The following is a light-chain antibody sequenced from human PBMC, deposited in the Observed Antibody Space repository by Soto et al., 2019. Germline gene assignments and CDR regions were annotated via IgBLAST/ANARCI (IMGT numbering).Light chain of an antibody. J-gene: IGLJ3*02. CDR3: AAWDDSLTGPV. CDR1: ISNIGSNT. Sequence: QLVLTQPPSASGTPGQRVTISCSGSISNIGSNTVNWYRQLPGTAPKVLIYTNNQRPSGVPDRFSGSKSGTSASLAISGLQSEDEGDYYCAAWDDSLTGPVFGGGTKLTVL. CDR2: TNN. V-gene: IGLV1-44*01.